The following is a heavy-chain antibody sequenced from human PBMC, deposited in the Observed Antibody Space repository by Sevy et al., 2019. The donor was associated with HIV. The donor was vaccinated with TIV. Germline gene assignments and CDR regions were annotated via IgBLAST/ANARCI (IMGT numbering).Heavy chain of an antibody. J-gene: IGHJ4*02. D-gene: IGHD3-22*01. CDR1: GVSVSSDTYY. CDR3: SREPYFFDKSGDYWDY. Sequence: SETLSLICAVSGVSVSSDTYYWSWIRQPPGKGLEWIGYVYHTGSTNYSPSFKSRVTISVDTSKNQFSLRLFSVAAADTAVYYCSREPYFFDKSGDYWDYWGQGALVTVSS. V-gene: IGHV4-61*01. CDR2: VYHTGST.